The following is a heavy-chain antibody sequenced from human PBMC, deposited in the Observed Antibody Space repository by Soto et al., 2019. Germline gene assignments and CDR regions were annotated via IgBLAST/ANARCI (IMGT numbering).Heavy chain of an antibody. Sequence: PGCPPRLSYSASRSPFSRNAMRWAREAPGKGLEGVSGITGNAANTVYADWVKGRFTISRDNSKNALYLQLNILRAEDTAVYFCAKAARDCGGDCYSSYFDSWGQGARVTSPQ. V-gene: IGHV3-23*01. CDR2: ITGNAANT. CDR1: RSPFSRNA. D-gene: IGHD2-21*02. CDR3: AKAARDCGGDCYSSYFDS. J-gene: IGHJ4*02.